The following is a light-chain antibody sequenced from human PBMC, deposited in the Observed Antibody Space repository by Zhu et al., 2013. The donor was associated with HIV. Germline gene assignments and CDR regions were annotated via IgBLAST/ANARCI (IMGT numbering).Light chain of an antibody. CDR1: QSISNW. V-gene: IGKV1-5*03. CDR2: KAS. Sequence: DIQMTQSPSTLSASVGDRVTITCRASQSISNWLAWYQQKPGTAPKLLIYKASTLESGVPSRFSGSGSGTEFTLTISRLEPEDFAVYYCQQYGNSPPYSFGQGTKLEIK. J-gene: IGKJ2*03. CDR3: QQYGNSPPYS.